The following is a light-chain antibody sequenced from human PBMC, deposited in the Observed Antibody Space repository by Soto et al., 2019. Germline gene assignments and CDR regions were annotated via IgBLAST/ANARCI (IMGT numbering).Light chain of an antibody. CDR1: QSVSSN. CDR2: GAS. Sequence: EIVMTQSPATLSVSPGERATLSCRASQSVSSNLAWYQQKPGQAPRLLIYGASTRATGIPARFSGSGSGTEFTLTISSLQSEDFAVYYCQQYNNSPPEPFGQGTKVDIX. V-gene: IGKV3-15*01. CDR3: QQYNNSPPEP. J-gene: IGKJ1*01.